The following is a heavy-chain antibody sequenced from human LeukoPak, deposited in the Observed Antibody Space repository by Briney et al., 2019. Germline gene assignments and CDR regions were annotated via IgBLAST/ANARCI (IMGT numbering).Heavy chain of an antibody. Sequence: GESLKISCKASGYSFTTYWIGWVRQMPGKGLEWMGIIYPGDSDTRYSPSFQGQVTISADKSISTAYLQWSSPKASDTAMYYCARLGDSSSWYYFDYWGQGTLVTVSS. CDR3: ARLGDSSSWYYFDY. D-gene: IGHD6-13*01. CDR2: IYPGDSDT. J-gene: IGHJ4*02. CDR1: GYSFTTYW. V-gene: IGHV5-51*01.